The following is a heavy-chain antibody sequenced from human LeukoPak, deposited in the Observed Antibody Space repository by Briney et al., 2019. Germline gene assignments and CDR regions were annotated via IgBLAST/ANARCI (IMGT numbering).Heavy chain of an antibody. Sequence: GGSLRLSCAASGFSLSSYWMTWVRQGPGKGLEWVANIKTDGSEKYFVDSVKGRFTISRDNSKNTLYLQMNSLRAEDTAVYYCAKDRDWYYFDYWGQGTLVTVSS. D-gene: IGHD5-24*01. CDR2: IKTDGSEK. V-gene: IGHV3-7*01. J-gene: IGHJ4*02. CDR3: AKDRDWYYFDY. CDR1: GFSLSSYW.